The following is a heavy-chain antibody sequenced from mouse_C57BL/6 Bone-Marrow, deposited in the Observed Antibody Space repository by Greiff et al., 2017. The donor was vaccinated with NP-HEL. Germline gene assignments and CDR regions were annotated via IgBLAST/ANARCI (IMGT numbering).Heavy chain of an antibody. Sequence: VQLQQPGAELVMPGASVKLSCKASGYTFTSYWMHWVKQRPGQGLEWIGEIDPSDSYTNYNQKFKGKSTLTVDKSSSTAYMQLSSLTSEGSAVYYCARESFAYWGQGTLVTVSA. J-gene: IGHJ3*01. V-gene: IGHV1-69*01. CDR3: ARESFAY. CDR2: IDPSDSYT. CDR1: GYTFTSYW.